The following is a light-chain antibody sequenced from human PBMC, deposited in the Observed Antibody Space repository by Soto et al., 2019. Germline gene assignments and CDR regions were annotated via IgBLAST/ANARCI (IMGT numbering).Light chain of an antibody. CDR2: GAS. CDR3: QEYHSPPFT. V-gene: IGKV1-27*01. Sequence: DIQMTQSPSSLSASVGDTVTITCRASQGISSSLAWYQQKAGKVPDLLIYGASTLQSGVPSHFSGSGSGTDFNLTISRLQPEDVATYYCQEYHSPPFTFGPGTKVEMK. CDR1: QGISSS. J-gene: IGKJ3*01.